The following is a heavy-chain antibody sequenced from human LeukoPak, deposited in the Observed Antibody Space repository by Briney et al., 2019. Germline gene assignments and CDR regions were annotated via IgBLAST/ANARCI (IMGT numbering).Heavy chain of an antibody. D-gene: IGHD3-3*01. J-gene: IGHJ4*02. Sequence: SVKVSCKASGGTFSSYAISWVRQAPGQGLEWMGGIIPIFGTANYAQKFRGRVTITADESMSTAYMELSRLRSDDTAVYYCARYYDFWSGYYSPGPGFDYWGQGTLVTVSS. CDR3: ARYYDFWSGYYSPGPGFDY. V-gene: IGHV1-69*13. CDR2: IIPIFGTA. CDR1: GGTFSSYA.